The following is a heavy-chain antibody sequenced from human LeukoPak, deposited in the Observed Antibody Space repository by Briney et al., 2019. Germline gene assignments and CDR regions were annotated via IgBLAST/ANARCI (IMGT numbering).Heavy chain of an antibody. Sequence: ASVKVSCKISGYSLSDLSIHWVREAHGEVLEWMGGFDSENNKMVYSQKFQGRVTMTEDTSADTAYMELTSLRSEDTAVYFCATDRVYRSSGRSWGFFDYWGQGTLVIVSS. CDR1: GYSLSDLS. D-gene: IGHD6-19*01. V-gene: IGHV1-24*01. CDR2: FDSENNKM. CDR3: ATDRVYRSSGRSWGFFDY. J-gene: IGHJ4*02.